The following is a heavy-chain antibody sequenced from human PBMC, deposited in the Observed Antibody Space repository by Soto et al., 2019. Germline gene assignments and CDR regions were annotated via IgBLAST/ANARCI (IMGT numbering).Heavy chain of an antibody. CDR2: ISAYNGNT. J-gene: IGHJ3*02. CDR3: ASSLREVVAAEVAFDI. CDR1: GYTFTSYG. Sequence: QVQLVQSGAEVKKPGASVKVSCKASGYTFTSYGISWVRQAPGQGLEWMGWISAYNGNTNYAQKLQGRVTMTTDTSTSTAYMELRSLRSDDTAVYYCASSLREVVAAEVAFDIWGQGTMVTVSS. V-gene: IGHV1-18*01. D-gene: IGHD2-15*01.